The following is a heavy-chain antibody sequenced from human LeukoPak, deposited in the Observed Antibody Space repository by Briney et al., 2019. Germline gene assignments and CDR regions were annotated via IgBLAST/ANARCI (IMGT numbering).Heavy chain of an antibody. V-gene: IGHV3-48*02. CDR1: GFSFTDYP. CDR3: ASDQRYAFDH. J-gene: IGHJ4*02. D-gene: IGHD3-9*01. Sequence: PGGSLRLSCATSGFSFTDYPMNWVRQAPGKGLEWVSNIRTSAEGANYAYYADSVKGRVTISRDDAKNTLYLHMNSLRDDDTAVYYCASDQRYAFDHWGQGILVTVSS. CDR2: IRTSAEGANYA.